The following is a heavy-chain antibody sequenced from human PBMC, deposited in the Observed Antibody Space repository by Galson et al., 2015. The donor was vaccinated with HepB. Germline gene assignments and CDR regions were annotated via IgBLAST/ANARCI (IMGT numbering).Heavy chain of an antibody. D-gene: IGHD3-3*01. CDR3: ARGPIFGVVIIGGYFDY. CDR1: GYTFTSYA. Sequence: SVKVSCKASGYTFTSYAMHWVRQAPGQRLEWMGWINAGNGNTKYSQKFQGRVTITRDTSASTAYMELSSLRSEDTAVYYCARGPIFGVVIIGGYFDYWGQGTLVTVSS. J-gene: IGHJ4*02. V-gene: IGHV1-3*01. CDR2: INAGNGNT.